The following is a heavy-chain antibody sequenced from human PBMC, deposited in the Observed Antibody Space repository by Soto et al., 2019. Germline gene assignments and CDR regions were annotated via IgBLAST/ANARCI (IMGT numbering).Heavy chain of an antibody. CDR3: ARDAYYYDSSGYYCFDY. J-gene: IGHJ4*02. Sequence: ASVKVSCKASGYTFTSYGISWVRQAPGQGLEWMGWISAYNGNTNYAQKLQGRVTMTTDTSTSTAYMELRSLRSDDTAVYYCARDAYYYDSSGYYCFDYWGQGTLLTVSS. CDR1: GYTFTSYG. V-gene: IGHV1-18*01. D-gene: IGHD3-22*01. CDR2: ISAYNGNT.